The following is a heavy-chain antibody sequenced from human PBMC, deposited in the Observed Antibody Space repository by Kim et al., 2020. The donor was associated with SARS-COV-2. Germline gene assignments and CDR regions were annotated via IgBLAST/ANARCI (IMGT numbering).Heavy chain of an antibody. CDR1: GGSISSSSYY. CDR2: IYYSGST. J-gene: IGHJ4*02. Sequence: SETLSLTCTVSGGSISSSSYYWGWIRQPPGKGLEWIGSIYYSGSTYYNPSLKSRVTISVDTSKNQSSLKLSSVTAADTAVYYCAIETGGLGIAVAGLGVFDYWGQGTLVTVSS. V-gene: IGHV4-39*01. D-gene: IGHD6-19*01. CDR3: AIETGGLGIAVAGLGVFDY.